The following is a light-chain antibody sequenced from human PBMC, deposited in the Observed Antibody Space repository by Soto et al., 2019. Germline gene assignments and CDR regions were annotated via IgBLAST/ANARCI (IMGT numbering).Light chain of an antibody. V-gene: IGKV1-5*01. CDR3: QQYSSYSET. CDR2: DAY. CDR1: QSISGG. J-gene: IGKJ2*01. Sequence: DIQLTQSPSTLSASVGDRVSITCRASQSISGGLAWYQKKPEKAQRLLIYDAYNLQSGVPSTFSGSGSGTEFTLTISNLHLEDFATYYCQQYSSYSETFGQGTKVDIK.